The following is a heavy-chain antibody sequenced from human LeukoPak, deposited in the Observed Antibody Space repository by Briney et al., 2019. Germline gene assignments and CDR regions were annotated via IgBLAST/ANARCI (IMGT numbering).Heavy chain of an antibody. Sequence: GRSLRLSCAASGFTFDDYAMHWVRQAPGKGLEWVSAISGSGGSTYYADSVKGRFTISRDNSKNTLYLQMNSLRAEDTAVYYCAKVSDSSGYTFDYWGQGTLVTVSS. CDR1: GFTFDDYA. V-gene: IGHV3-23*01. D-gene: IGHD3-22*01. CDR3: AKVSDSSGYTFDY. CDR2: ISGSGGST. J-gene: IGHJ4*02.